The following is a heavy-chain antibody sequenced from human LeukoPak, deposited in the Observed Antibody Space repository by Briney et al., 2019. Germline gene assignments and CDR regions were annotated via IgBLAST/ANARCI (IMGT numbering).Heavy chain of an antibody. J-gene: IGHJ4*02. CDR2: IYSGGTT. CDR3: ARDAGYCSDGVCYRTRFDS. Sequence: PGGSLRLSCVLSGFTVGGNYMSWVRQAPGRGLEWVSTIYSGGTTYYADAVKGRFITSRDNSKNTLFLQMNSLRAEDTAIYYCARDAGYCSDGVCYRTRFDSWGQGALVTVSS. V-gene: IGHV3-66*01. D-gene: IGHD2-15*01. CDR1: GFTVGGNY.